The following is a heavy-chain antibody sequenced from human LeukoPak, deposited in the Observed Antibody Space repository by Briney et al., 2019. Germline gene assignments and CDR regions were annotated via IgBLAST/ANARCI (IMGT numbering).Heavy chain of an antibody. CDR2: INPSGGST. Sequence: ASVKVSCKASGYTFTSYYMHWVRQAPGQGLEWMGIINPSGGSTSYAQKFQGRVTMTRDTSTSTVYMELSSLRSEDTAVYYCATVQWETYGMDVWGQGTTVTVSS. CDR3: ATVQWETYGMDV. D-gene: IGHD1-26*01. V-gene: IGHV1-46*01. CDR1: GYTFTSYY. J-gene: IGHJ6*02.